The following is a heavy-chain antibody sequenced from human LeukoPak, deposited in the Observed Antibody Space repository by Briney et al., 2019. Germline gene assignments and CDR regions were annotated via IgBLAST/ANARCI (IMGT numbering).Heavy chain of an antibody. CDR1: GYTFTGYY. CDR3: ARDLGSSSSDAFDI. Sequence: ASVKVSRKASGYTFTGYYMHWVRQAPGQGLEWMGWINPNSGGTNYAQKFQGRVTMTRDTSISTAYMELSRLRSDDTAVYYCARDLGSSSSDAFDIWGQGTMVTVSS. J-gene: IGHJ3*02. D-gene: IGHD6-6*01. V-gene: IGHV1-2*02. CDR2: INPNSGGT.